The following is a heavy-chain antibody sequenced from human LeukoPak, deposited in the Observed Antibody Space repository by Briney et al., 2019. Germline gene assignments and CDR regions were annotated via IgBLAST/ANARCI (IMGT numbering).Heavy chain of an antibody. J-gene: IGHJ4*02. D-gene: IGHD3-22*01. Sequence: GGSLRLSCAASGFTFSDYYMSWIRQAPGKGLEWVSYISSSGSTIYYADSVKGRFTISRDNATNSLYLQMNSLRAEATAVYYCARGLTYYYDSSGYYSLRYWGQGTLVTVSS. CDR1: GFTFSDYY. CDR3: ARGLTYYYDSSGYYSLRY. V-gene: IGHV3-11*01. CDR2: ISSSGSTI.